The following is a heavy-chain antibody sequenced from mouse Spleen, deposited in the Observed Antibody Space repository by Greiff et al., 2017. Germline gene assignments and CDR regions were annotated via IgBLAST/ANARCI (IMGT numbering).Heavy chain of an antibody. CDR3: ARAIHYYGYAMDY. Sequence: EVKLMESGGGLVQSGRSLRLSCATSGFTFSDFYMEWVRQAPGKGLEWIAASRNKANDYTTEYSASVKGRFIVSRDTSQSILYLQMNALRAEDTAIYYCARAIHYYGYAMDYWGQGTSVTVSS. CDR1: GFTFSDFY. V-gene: IGHV7-1*01. CDR2: SRNKANDYTT. J-gene: IGHJ4*01. D-gene: IGHD1-2*01.